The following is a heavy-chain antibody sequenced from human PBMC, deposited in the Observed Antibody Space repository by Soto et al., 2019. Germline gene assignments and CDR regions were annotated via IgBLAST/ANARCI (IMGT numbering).Heavy chain of an antibody. CDR3: ARSHYTYGLPIDY. Sequence: SETLSLTCAVSAGSLSGYYWSWIRQPPGKRLEWIGEINHIGGTNYNPSLKSRVTILVDTSKNQFSLKLSSVTAADTAVYYCARSHYTYGLPIDYSGPGTLLTVTS. CDR1: AGSLSGYY. D-gene: IGHD2-8*01. V-gene: IGHV4-34*01. J-gene: IGHJ4*02. CDR2: INHIGGT.